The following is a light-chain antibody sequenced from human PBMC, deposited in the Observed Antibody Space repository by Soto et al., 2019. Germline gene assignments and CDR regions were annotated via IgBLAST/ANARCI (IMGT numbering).Light chain of an antibody. Sequence: YSASQTVSNSYLAWYQQKPGQAPRLLFYGAYSRATGIPDRFSGSGSGPDSTLTISSVEPVDLVFYSWQESGRLLINLAQGTRLEIK. CDR1: QTVSNSY. CDR2: GAY. J-gene: IGKJ5*01. V-gene: IGKV3-20*01. CDR3: QESGRLLIN.